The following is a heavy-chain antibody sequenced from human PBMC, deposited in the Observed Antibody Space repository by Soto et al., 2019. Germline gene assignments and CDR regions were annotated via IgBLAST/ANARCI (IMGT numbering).Heavy chain of an antibody. CDR3: SLDRYYYNGRGAFDI. V-gene: IGHV3-48*01. CDR1: GFTFSSYS. CDR2: ISSSSKTI. J-gene: IGHJ3*02. Sequence: EVQLVESGGGLVQPGGSLRLSCAASGFTFSSYSMNWVRQAPGKGLEWVSYISSSSKTIYAYSVKGRFTISRDNAKNSLYLQMNSLRAEDTAVYYCSLDRYYYNGRGAFDIWGQGTMVTVSS. D-gene: IGHD3-10*01.